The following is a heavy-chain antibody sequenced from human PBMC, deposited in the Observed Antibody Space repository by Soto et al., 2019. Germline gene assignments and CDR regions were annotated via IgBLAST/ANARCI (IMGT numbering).Heavy chain of an antibody. V-gene: IGHV1-69*06. J-gene: IGHJ4*02. D-gene: IGHD3-22*01. CDR1: GCTFSRNA. CDR2: IIPFFHAP. Sequence: SVKVSCKASGCTFSRNAISWVRRAPGQGLEWMGGIIPFFHAPNYAQKFQGRVTITADKSISTAYMELSRLRSDDTAVYYCAREAVFYDSSGPNYWGQGTLVTVSS. CDR3: AREAVFYDSSGPNY.